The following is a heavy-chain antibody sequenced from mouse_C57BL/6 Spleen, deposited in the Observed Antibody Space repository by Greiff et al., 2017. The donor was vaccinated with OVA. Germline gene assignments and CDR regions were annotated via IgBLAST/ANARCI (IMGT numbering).Heavy chain of an antibody. V-gene: IGHV1-22*01. CDR1: GYTFTDYN. CDR3: ARPPYGNSFAWFAY. Sequence: EVQLVESGPELVKPGASVKMSCKASGYTFTDYNMHWVKQSHGKSLEWIGYINPNNGGTSYNQKFKGKATLTVNKSSSTAYMELRSLTSEDSAVYYCARPPYGNSFAWFAYWGQGTLVTVSA. J-gene: IGHJ3*01. CDR2: INPNNGGT. D-gene: IGHD1-1*01.